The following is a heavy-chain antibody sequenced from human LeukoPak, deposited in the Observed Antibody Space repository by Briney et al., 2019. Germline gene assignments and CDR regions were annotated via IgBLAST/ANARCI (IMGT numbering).Heavy chain of an antibody. V-gene: IGHV3-21*01. CDR2: ITRSSGYI. D-gene: IGHD2-2*01. CDR1: GFTFSSYA. Sequence: GGSLRLSCAASGFTFSSYAMHWVRQAPGKGLEWVSSITRSSGYIYYADSVKGRFTISRDNAKNSLYLQMNSLRAEDTAVYYCARDSDRLDCSSTSCHTIDYWGQGTLVTVSS. J-gene: IGHJ4*02. CDR3: ARDSDRLDCSSTSCHTIDY.